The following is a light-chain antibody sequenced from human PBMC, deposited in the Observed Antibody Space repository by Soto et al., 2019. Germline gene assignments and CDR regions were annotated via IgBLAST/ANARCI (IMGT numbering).Light chain of an antibody. CDR2: YAS. Sequence: EIVSTQSPATLSLSPGERATLSCRASQSVSSYLAWYQQKPGQAPRLLIYYASNRATGIPARFSGSGSGTDFTLTISSLEPEDFAVYYCQQRGNWPLTFGGGTKVEIK. CDR3: QQRGNWPLT. CDR1: QSVSSY. V-gene: IGKV3-11*01. J-gene: IGKJ4*01.